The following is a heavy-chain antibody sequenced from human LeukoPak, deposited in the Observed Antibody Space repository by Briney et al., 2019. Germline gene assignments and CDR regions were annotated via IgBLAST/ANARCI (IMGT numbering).Heavy chain of an antibody. V-gene: IGHV3-7*01. Sequence: PGESLRLSCAASGFTFSSYAMSWVRQAPGKGLEWVANIKQDGSEKYYVDSVKGRFTISRDNAKNSLYLQMNSLRAEDTAVYYCAGSGFDYWGQGTLVTVSS. J-gene: IGHJ4*02. CDR2: IKQDGSEK. CDR1: GFTFSSYA. D-gene: IGHD2-15*01. CDR3: AGSGFDY.